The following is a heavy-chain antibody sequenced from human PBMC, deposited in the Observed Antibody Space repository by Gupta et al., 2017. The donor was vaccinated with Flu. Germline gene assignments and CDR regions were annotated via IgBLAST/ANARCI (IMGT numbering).Heavy chain of an antibody. CDR1: GFNFADYT. CDR2: VRSKGYGGAP. CDR3: TKADKYYYESGYGMDV. J-gene: IGHJ6*02. V-gene: IGHV3-49*04. Sequence: QLVESGGGLVQPGRSLRLSGTSSGFNFADYTMRWVRQAPGKGLEWVGFVRSKGYGGAPEYAASVKGRVSISRDDSKSIAYLEMNSLKTEDTGVYYCTKADKYYYESGYGMDVWGQGTTVTVSS. D-gene: IGHD3-22*01.